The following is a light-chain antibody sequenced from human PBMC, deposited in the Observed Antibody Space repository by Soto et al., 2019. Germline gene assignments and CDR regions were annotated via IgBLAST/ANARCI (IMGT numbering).Light chain of an antibody. CDR3: QQRSNWPIT. V-gene: IGKV3-11*01. CDR2: DAS. CDR1: QSVSSH. J-gene: IGKJ5*01. Sequence: EIVLTQSPATLSLSPGERATLSCRASQSVSSHLVWYQQKPGQAPRLLIYDASNRATGIPARFSGSGSGTDFTLTISSLEPEDFGVYYCQQRSNWPITFGQGTRLEIK.